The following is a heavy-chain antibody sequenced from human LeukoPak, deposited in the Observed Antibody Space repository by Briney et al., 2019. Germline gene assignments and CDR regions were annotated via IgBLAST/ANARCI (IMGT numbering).Heavy chain of an antibody. Sequence: PSETLSLTCAVSGASISNYYWSWIRQPPGKGLEWIGYIVYSGSTNYSPSLKSRVTISLDTSTNQFSLKLSSVTAADTAVYYCARHYSSDPFDYWGQGTLVSVSS. CDR2: IVYSGST. V-gene: IGHV4-59*01. CDR1: GASISNYY. D-gene: IGHD6-19*01. J-gene: IGHJ4*02. CDR3: ARHYSSDPFDY.